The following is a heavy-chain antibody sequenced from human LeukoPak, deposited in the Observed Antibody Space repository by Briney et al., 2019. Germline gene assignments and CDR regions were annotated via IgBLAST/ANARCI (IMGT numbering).Heavy chain of an antibody. CDR3: ARVPHWYFDL. J-gene: IGHJ2*01. CDR1: GGSISSYY. CDR2: IYYSGST. Sequence: PSETLSLTCTVSGGSISSYYWSWIRQPPGKGLEWIGYIYYSGSTNYNPSLKSRVTISVDTSKNQFSLKLSSVTAADTVVYYCARVPHWYFDLWGRGTLVTVSS. V-gene: IGHV4-59*01.